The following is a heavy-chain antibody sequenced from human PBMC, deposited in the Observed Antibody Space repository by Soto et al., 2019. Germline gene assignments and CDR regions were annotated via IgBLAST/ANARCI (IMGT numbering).Heavy chain of an antibody. D-gene: IGHD2-21*02. CDR1: GFTSSSYA. CDR3: ARARRVTAIHGYYYYYGMDV. CDR2: ISYDGSNK. J-gene: IGHJ6*02. V-gene: IGHV3-30-3*01. Sequence: GGSLRLSCAASGFTSSSYAMHWVRQAPGKGLEWVAVISYDGSNKYYADSVKGRFTISRDNSKNTLYLQMNSLRAEDTAVYYCARARRVTAIHGYYYYYGMDVWGQGTTVTVSS.